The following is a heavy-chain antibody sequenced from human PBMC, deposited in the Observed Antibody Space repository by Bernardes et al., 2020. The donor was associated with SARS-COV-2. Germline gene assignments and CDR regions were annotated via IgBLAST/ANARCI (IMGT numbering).Heavy chain of an antibody. D-gene: IGHD3-3*01. CDR1: GFTFSNAW. V-gene: IGHV3-15*07. J-gene: IGHJ6*02. Sequence: GGSLRLSCAASGFTFSNAWMNWVRQAPGKGLEWVGRIKSKTDGGTTDYAAPVKGRFTISRDDSKNTLYLQMNSLKTEDTAVYYCTTHPRYYDFWSGYDQLYYGMDVWGQGTTVTVSS. CDR3: TTHPRYYDFWSGYDQLYYGMDV. CDR2: IKSKTDGGTT.